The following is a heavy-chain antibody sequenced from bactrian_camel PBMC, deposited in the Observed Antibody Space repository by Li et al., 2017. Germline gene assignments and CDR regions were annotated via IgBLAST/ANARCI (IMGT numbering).Heavy chain of an antibody. CDR2: ISSDNVA. CDR1: GGSLRRYC. J-gene: IGHJ4*01. D-gene: IGHD6*01. CDR3: ASAAYNSNWSRLEKRYYKY. Sequence: VQLVESGGGSVQAGGSLTLSCAVSGGSLRRYCVAWFRQVPGKERDRVARISSDNVAAYDDSVKGRFTISKDNARNTLALQMNSLKPEDSAMYYCASAAYNSNWSRLEKRYYKYWGQGTQVTVS. V-gene: IGHV3S57*01.